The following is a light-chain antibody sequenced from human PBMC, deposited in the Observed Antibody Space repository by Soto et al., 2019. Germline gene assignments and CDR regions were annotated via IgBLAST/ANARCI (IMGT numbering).Light chain of an antibody. Sequence: EVLLTQSPGTLSLSPGDRTSLSCMASQNLSRYFLAWYQHKPGQAPRLLISGASRRATGIPDRFSGAGYGTDFNLTISRLETEDFALYYCQQHDILPITFGQGTRLEIK. CDR2: GAS. J-gene: IGKJ5*01. CDR1: QNLSRYF. V-gene: IGKV3-20*01. CDR3: QQHDILPIT.